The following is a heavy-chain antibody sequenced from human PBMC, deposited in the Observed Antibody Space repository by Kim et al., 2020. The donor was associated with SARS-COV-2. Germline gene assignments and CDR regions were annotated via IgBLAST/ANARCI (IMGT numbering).Heavy chain of an antibody. CDR3: ARHPKWCGDPTRMDV. Sequence: PSLTSRVPISVDTSKNQFSLKLGSVPAAETAVYYCARHPKWCGDPTRMDVWGQGTTVTVSS. V-gene: IGHV4-39*01. J-gene: IGHJ6*02. D-gene: IGHD3-10*01.